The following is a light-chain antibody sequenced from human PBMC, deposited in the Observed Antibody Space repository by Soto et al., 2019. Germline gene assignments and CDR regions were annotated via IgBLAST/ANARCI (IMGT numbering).Light chain of an antibody. V-gene: IGLV1-51*02. Sequence: QSVLTQPPSVSAAPGKKVTISCSGSGSNIGNNYVSWYQQLPGTAPKLLIFENDKRPSGIPDRFSGSKSGTSATLGITGLQSGDEADYYCGTWDNSLTSGVFGGGTKLTVL. CDR2: END. CDR3: GTWDNSLTSGV. J-gene: IGLJ3*02. CDR1: GSNIGNNY.